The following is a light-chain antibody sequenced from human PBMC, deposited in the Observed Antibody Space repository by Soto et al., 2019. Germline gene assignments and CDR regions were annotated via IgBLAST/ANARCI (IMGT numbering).Light chain of an antibody. CDR1: SSDVGTYNY. CDR2: EVR. J-gene: IGLJ1*01. V-gene: IGLV2-14*01. Sequence: QSVLAQPASVSGSPGQSITISCTGTSSDVGTYNYVSWYQHHPGKVPKLMIYEVRNRPSGVSNRFSGSKSGNTASLTISGLQAEDEADYYCSSYTSSSNHNYVVGTGTKV. CDR3: SSYTSSSNHNYV.